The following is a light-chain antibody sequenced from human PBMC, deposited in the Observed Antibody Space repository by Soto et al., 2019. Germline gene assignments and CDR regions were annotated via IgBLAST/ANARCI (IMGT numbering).Light chain of an antibody. V-gene: IGKV3-20*01. CDR3: QQYGSSRWT. CDR1: QSVSSSY. J-gene: IGKJ1*01. CDR2: GAS. Sequence: EIVLTQSPGTLSLSPGEGATLSCRASQSVSSSYLAWYQQNRGQAPRLLIYGASTRATGTPDRFSGSGSGTDFTLTITRLEPEAFAVYYCQQYGSSRWTFGQGTKVEIK.